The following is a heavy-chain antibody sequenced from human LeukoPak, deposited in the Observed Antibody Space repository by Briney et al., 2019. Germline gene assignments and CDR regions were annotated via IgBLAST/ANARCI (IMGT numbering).Heavy chain of an antibody. CDR2: IRSKINSFAT. Sequence: GGSLTLSCAASGFTFSDSDIHWVRQAPGKGLEWVCRIRSKINSFATAYGASAEGRFTVSRDDSKNPAYLQFNSLRTEDSSVFYCTTFHYSSIYEYWGQGTLVAVSS. D-gene: IGHD3-9*01. CDR1: GFTFSDSD. V-gene: IGHV3-73*01. CDR3: TTFHYSSIYEY. J-gene: IGHJ4*02.